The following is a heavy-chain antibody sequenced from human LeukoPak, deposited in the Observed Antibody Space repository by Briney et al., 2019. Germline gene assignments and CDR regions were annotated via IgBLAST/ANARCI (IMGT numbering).Heavy chain of an antibody. V-gene: IGHV3-23*05. D-gene: IGHD1-1*01. CDR3: ARGHNWRGRGSFDI. CDR1: GFTFSSYA. J-gene: IGHJ3*02. CDR2: IYSDSDGRT. Sequence: QAGGSLRLSCAASGFTFSSYAMSWVRQAPGKGLEWVSSIYSDSDGRTCYADSVKGRFTISRDNSKNTLYLQMNSLRAEDTAVYYCARGHNWRGRGSFDIWGQGTMVTVSS.